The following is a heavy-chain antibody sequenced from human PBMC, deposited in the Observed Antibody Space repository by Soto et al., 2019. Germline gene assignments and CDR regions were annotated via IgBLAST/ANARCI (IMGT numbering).Heavy chain of an antibody. D-gene: IGHD3-16*01. J-gene: IGHJ4*02. CDR2: IWYDASHK. Sequence: QVQVVESGGGVVQPGTSLRLSCAASGFTFNNYGMHWVRQAPGKGLEWVAVIWYDASHKYYADSVKGRFTISRDNSKNTLYLQMSSLRGEDTAVYYWARDKTFGGTIGSAFDSWAREPWSPSPQ. CDR3: ARDKTFGGTIGSAFDS. CDR1: GFTFNNYG. V-gene: IGHV3-33*01.